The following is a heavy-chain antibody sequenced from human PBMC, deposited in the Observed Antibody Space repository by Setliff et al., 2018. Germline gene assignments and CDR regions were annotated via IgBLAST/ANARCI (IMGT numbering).Heavy chain of an antibody. V-gene: IGHV3-23*01. CDR3: AKNGFGVVALGVNNWFDP. CDR1: GFTFSSYW. D-gene: IGHD3-10*01. Sequence: QSGGSLRLSCAASGFTFSSYWMSWVRQAPGKGLEWVSKIFGSGDNTYYADSVKGRFTISRDNSKNTLYLQMNSLRAEDTAVYYCAKNGFGVVALGVNNWFDPWGQGTLVTVSS. CDR2: IFGSGDNT. J-gene: IGHJ5*02.